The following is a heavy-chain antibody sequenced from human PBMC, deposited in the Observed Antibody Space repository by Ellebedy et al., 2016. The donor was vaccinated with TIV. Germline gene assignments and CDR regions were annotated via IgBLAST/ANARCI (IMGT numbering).Heavy chain of an antibody. V-gene: IGHV4-39*01. CDR3: ARHYDRTDSNLNNWFDP. D-gene: IGHD3-22*01. Sequence: SETLSLTCTVSGDSISTTHYYWGWIRQPPGKGLEWIGSFHYSGSTYYNPSLKSRVSISVDTSKNQFSLKLSSVTAADTAVYYCARHYDRTDSNLNNWFDPWGQGTLVSVSS. J-gene: IGHJ5*02. CDR2: FHYSGST. CDR1: GDSISTTHYY.